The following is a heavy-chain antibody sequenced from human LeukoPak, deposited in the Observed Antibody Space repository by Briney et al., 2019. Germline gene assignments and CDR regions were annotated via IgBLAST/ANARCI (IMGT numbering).Heavy chain of an antibody. V-gene: IGHV1-69*10. CDR1: GGTFSSYA. J-gene: IGHJ3*02. CDR3: ARDSGASHIVVVTAIFDAFDI. D-gene: IGHD2-21*02. CDR2: IIIILGIA. Sequence: VKVSCKASGGTFSSYAISWVRQAPGQGLEWMGRIIIILGIANYAQKFQGRVTITADKSTSTAYMELSSPRSEDTAVYYCARDSGASHIVVVTAIFDAFDIWGQGTMVTVSS.